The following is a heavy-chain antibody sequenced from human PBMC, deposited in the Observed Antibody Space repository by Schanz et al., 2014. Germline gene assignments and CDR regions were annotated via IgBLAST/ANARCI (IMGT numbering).Heavy chain of an antibody. D-gene: IGHD3-10*01. CDR1: GFTFSSYS. CDR2: ISGGGGTT. CDR3: AKGRFGELSAFDI. Sequence: EVQLVESGGGLVQPGGSLRLSCAASGFTFSSYSMNWVRQAPGKGLEWVSAISGGGGTTYYADSVKGRFTISRDNAKNSLYLQMNSLRAEDAAVYYCAKGRFGELSAFDIWGRGTMVTVSS. V-gene: IGHV3-23*04. J-gene: IGHJ3*02.